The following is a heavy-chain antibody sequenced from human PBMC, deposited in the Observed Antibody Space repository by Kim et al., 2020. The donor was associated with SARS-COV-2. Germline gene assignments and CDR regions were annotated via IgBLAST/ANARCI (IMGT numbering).Heavy chain of an antibody. CDR2: IIPIFGTA. J-gene: IGHJ6*02. CDR3: ASGSHLYYYYYGMDV. V-gene: IGHV1-69*13. Sequence: SVKVSCKASGGTFSSYAISWVRQAPGQGLEWMGGIIPIFGTANYAQKFQGRVTITADESTCTAYMELSSLRSEDTAVYYCASGSHLYYYYYGMDVWGQGTTVTVSS. CDR1: GGTFSSYA. D-gene: IGHD6-13*01.